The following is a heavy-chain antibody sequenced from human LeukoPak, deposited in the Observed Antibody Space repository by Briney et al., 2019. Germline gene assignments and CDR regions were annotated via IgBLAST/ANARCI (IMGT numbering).Heavy chain of an antibody. V-gene: IGHV3-7*01. CDR3: ARFGYVAAVDV. J-gene: IGHJ4*02. CDR1: GFSFSAYW. D-gene: IGHD2-15*01. Sequence: PGGSLRLSCAASGFSFSAYWMTWVHQAPGTGLEWVANINPAGSETYYVDPVKGRFSISRDSAKNLVYLQMNSLRAEDTAVYHCARFGYVAAVDVWGQGTPVTVSS. CDR2: INPAGSET.